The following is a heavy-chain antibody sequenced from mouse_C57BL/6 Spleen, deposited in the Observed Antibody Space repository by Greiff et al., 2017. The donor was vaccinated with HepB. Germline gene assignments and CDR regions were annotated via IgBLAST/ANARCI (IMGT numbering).Heavy chain of an antibody. D-gene: IGHD4-1*01. CDR1: GFTFSSYG. V-gene: IGHV5-6*02. CDR3: ARHRLGLAY. J-gene: IGHJ3*01. Sequence: DVKLVESGGDLVKPGGSLKLSCAASGFTFSSYGMSWVRQTPDKRLEWVATISSGGSYTYYPDSVKGRFTISRDNAKNTLYLQMSSLKSEDTAMYYCARHRLGLAYWGQGTLVTVSA. CDR2: ISSGGSYT.